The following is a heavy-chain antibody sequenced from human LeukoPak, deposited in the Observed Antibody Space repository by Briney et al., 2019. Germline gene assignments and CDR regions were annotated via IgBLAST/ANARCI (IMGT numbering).Heavy chain of an antibody. CDR3: ARDRSTMTPDY. D-gene: IGHD3-22*01. J-gene: IGHJ4*02. CDR1: GYTFTGYY. Sequence: ASVKVSCKASGYTFTGYYMHWARQAPGQGLEWMGWINPNSGDTNYAQKFQDRVTLTRDTSIITAYMELSSLRSDDTAVYYCARDRSTMTPDYWGQGTLVTVSS. V-gene: IGHV1-2*02. CDR2: INPNSGDT.